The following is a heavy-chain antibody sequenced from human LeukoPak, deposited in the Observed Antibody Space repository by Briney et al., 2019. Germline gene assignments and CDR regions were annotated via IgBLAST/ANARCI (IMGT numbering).Heavy chain of an antibody. J-gene: IGHJ4*02. Sequence: GGSLRLSCAASGFTVSSNYVSWVRQAPGKGLEWVSVIYSGGSTYYADSVKGRFTISRDNSKNTLYLQMNSLRAEDTAVYYCARLGVPAMVDYWGQGTLVTVSS. CDR1: GFTVSSNY. CDR2: IYSGGST. CDR3: ARLGVPAMVDY. D-gene: IGHD3-16*01. V-gene: IGHV3-53*01.